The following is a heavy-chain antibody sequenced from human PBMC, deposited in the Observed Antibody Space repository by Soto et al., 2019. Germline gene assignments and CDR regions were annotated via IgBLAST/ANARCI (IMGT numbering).Heavy chain of an antibody. J-gene: IGHJ4*02. D-gene: IGHD3-10*01. CDR2: IKQDGSEK. CDR3: ARGVPGSGSYYNDY. CDR1: GFTFSSYW. Sequence: GESLKISCAASGFTFSSYWMSWVRQAPGKGLEWVANIKQDGSEKYYVDSVKGRFTISRDNAKNSLYLQMNSLRAEDTAVYYCARGVPGSGSYYNDYWGQGTLVTVSS. V-gene: IGHV3-7*01.